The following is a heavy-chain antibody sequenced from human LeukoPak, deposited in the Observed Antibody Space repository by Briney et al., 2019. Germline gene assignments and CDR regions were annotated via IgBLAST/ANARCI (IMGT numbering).Heavy chain of an antibody. Sequence: PSETLSLTCGVNGGSFSGYYWSWIRQPPGKGLEWIGEINHSGTTNYSPSLKSRVIMSVDASKKYFSLRLTSVTAANTAVYYCARLVGTTLWGYAMDAWGKGTTVVVSS. J-gene: IGHJ6*04. V-gene: IGHV4-34*01. CDR1: GGSFSGYY. CDR3: ARLVGTTLWGYAMDA. D-gene: IGHD1-1*01. CDR2: INHSGTT.